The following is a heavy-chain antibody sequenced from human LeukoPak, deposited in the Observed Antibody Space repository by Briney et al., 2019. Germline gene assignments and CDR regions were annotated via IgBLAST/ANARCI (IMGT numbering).Heavy chain of an antibody. D-gene: IGHD3-10*01. CDR1: GFTVSSNY. CDR2: IYTGGST. Sequence: GGSLRLSCAASGFTVSSNYLSWVRQAPGKGLEWVSVIYTGGSTFYADSVKGRFTISRDNSKNTLYLQMNNLRADDTAVYYCARDPRVHYGDYWGQGTLVTVSS. J-gene: IGHJ4*02. V-gene: IGHV3-66*01. CDR3: ARDPRVHYGDY.